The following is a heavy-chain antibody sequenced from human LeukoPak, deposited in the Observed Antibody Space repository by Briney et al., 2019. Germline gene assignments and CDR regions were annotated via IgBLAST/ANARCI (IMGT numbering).Heavy chain of an antibody. J-gene: IGHJ3*02. D-gene: IGHD6-13*01. Sequence: PSETLSLTCTVSGGSISSYYWSWIRQPPGKGLEWIGYIYYSGSTNYNPSLKSRVTISADTSKNQFSLKLSSVTAADTAVYYCARGGYSSSPTSGAFDIWGQGTMVTVSS. V-gene: IGHV4-59*01. CDR3: ARGGYSSSPTSGAFDI. CDR1: GGSISSYY. CDR2: IYYSGST.